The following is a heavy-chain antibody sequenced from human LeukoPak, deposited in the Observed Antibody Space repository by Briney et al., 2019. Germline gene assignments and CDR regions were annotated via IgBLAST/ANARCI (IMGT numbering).Heavy chain of an antibody. CDR1: GGSIISHY. CDR3: VKGAGWWDY. CDR2: IYYSGTI. J-gene: IGHJ4*02. V-gene: IGHV4-59*11. Sequence: PSETLSLTCTVSGGSIISHYWSWIRQPPGKGLEWIGYIYYSGTINYNPTLKSRVTISVDTSKNQFSLRLSSVTAADTAVYYCVKGAGWWDYWGQGNVVTVSS. D-gene: IGHD2-15*01.